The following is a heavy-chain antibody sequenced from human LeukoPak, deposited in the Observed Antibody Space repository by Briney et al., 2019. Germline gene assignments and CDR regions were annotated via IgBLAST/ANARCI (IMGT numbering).Heavy chain of an antibody. CDR1: GFTFSSYG. Sequence: GGSLRLSCAASGFTFSSYGMHWVRQAPGKGLEWVAVISYDGSNKYYADSVKGRFTISRDNSKNTLYLQMNSLRAEDTAVYYCAKHDGSGSYYPPDYWGQGTLVTVSS. V-gene: IGHV3-30*18. CDR3: AKHDGSGSYYPPDY. J-gene: IGHJ4*02. CDR2: ISYDGSNK. D-gene: IGHD3-10*01.